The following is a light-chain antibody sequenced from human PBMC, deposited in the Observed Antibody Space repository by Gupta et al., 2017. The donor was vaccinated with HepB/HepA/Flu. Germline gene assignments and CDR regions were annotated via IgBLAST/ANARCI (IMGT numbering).Light chain of an antibody. V-gene: IGKV2-30*02. CDR1: QSLLHSDGNTF. CDR3: EQCKHCPLT. J-gene: IGKJ4*01. CDR2: RVS. Sequence: DVVMTQSPLFLPVTLGQPASISCRSSQSLLHSDGNTFFDWFQQRPGQSPRRLIYRVSNRDYGVPDRFSGSGSGTDFTLKISSVEAEDVGIYYCEQCKHCPLTFGGGTKVEIK.